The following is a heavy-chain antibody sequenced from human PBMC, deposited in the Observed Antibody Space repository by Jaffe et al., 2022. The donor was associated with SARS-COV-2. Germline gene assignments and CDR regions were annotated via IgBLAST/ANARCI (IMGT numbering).Heavy chain of an antibody. CDR1: GGSISSYY. V-gene: IGHV4-59*01. CDR2: IYYSGST. D-gene: IGHD3-22*01. CDR3: ARVIYDSSGYHRPLVFDY. Sequence: QVQLQESGPGLVKPSETLSLTCTVSGGSISSYYWSWIRQPPGKGLEWIGYIYYSGSTNYNPSLKSRVTISVDTSKNQFSLKLSSVTAADTAVYYCARVIYDSSGYHRPLVFDYWGQGTLVTVSS. J-gene: IGHJ4*02.